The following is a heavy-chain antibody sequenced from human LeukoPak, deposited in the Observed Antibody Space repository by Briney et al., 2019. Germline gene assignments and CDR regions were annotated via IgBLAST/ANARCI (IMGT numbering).Heavy chain of an antibody. CDR1: GGSFSGHS. CDR2: ISHTGSV. J-gene: IGHJ4*02. Sequence: SETLSLTCAVYGGSFSGHSWSWIRQAPGKGMEWIGEISHTGSVNYNPSLKSRVTVSADTSKNQFSLRLRSVTAADTAVYYCARHVHVSMIVVILSDYFDYWGRGNLVSVSS. V-gene: IGHV4-34*01. D-gene: IGHD3-22*01. CDR3: ARHVHVSMIVVILSDYFDY.